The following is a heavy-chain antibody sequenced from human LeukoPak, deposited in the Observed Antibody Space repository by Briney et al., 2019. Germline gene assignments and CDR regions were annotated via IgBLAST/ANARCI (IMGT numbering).Heavy chain of an antibody. CDR1: GGTFSSYA. Sequence: ASVKVSCKASGGTFSSYAISWVRQAPGQGLEWRGGIIPIFGTANYAQKFQGRVTITADKSTSTAYMELSSLRSEDAAVYYCARDNSVGDTAWWFDPWGQGTLVTVSS. V-gene: IGHV1-69*06. CDR3: ARDNSVGDTAWWFDP. D-gene: IGHD1-26*01. J-gene: IGHJ5*02. CDR2: IIPIFGTA.